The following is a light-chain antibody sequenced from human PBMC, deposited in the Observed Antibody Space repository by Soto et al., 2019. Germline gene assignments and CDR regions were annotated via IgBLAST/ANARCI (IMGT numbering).Light chain of an antibody. Sequence: DIQMAQSPSSLSASIGDRVTITCRASQGISEYLAWYQQRPGNAPNLLIYGASILQSGVPSRFSGSGSGTHFTLTISSLQPEDVATYYCHSYHSIPRTFGQGTKVDIK. V-gene: IGKV1-27*01. CDR1: QGISEY. CDR3: HSYHSIPRT. CDR2: GAS. J-gene: IGKJ1*01.